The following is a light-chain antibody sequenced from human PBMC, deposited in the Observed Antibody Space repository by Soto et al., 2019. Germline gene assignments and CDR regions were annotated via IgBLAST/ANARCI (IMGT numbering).Light chain of an antibody. CDR3: QSYDNSLSAFYV. Sequence: QSVLTQPPSVSGAPGQRVTLSCTGSSSNIGAGYEVHWYQQIPGTAPKVLIYSNTHRPSGVPDRFSGSKSGTSASLAITDLQAEDEADYYCQSYDNSLSAFYVFGTGTKVTVL. CDR1: SSNIGAGYE. J-gene: IGLJ1*01. CDR2: SNT. V-gene: IGLV1-40*01.